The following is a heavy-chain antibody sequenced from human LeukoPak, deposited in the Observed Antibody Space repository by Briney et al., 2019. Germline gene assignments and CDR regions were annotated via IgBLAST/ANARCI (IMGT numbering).Heavy chain of an antibody. D-gene: IGHD4-17*01. CDR2: IYYSGST. J-gene: IGHJ4*02. V-gene: IGHV4-59*01. Sequence: SETLSLTCTVSGGSISSYYWSWIRQPPGKGLEWIGYIYYSGSTNYNPSLKGRVTISVDTSKNQFSLKLSSVTAADTAVYYCATLRSYGDNDYWGQGTLVTVSS. CDR1: GGSISSYY. CDR3: ATLRSYGDNDY.